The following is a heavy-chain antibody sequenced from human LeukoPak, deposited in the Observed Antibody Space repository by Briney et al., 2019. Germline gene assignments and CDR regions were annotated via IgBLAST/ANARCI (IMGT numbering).Heavy chain of an antibody. D-gene: IGHD3-10*01. V-gene: IGHV4-39*01. CDR3: ARKITMVRGVIIYNWFDP. J-gene: IGHJ5*02. CDR2: IYYSGST. CDR1: GGSISSYY. Sequence: SETLSLTCTVSGGSISSYYWGWIRQPPGKGLEWIGSIYYSGSTYYNPSLKSRVTISVDTSKNQFSLKLSSVTAADTAVYYCARKITMVRGVIIYNWFDPWGQGTLVTVSS.